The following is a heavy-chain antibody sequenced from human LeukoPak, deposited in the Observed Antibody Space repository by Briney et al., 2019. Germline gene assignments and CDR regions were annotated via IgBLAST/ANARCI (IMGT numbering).Heavy chain of an antibody. Sequence: PGGSLRLSCAASGFTFSTHWMSWFRQAPGKGLEWLGNIKEDGSEKYYLDSVRGRFTISRDNAKNSLYLQMNSLRAEDSAVYFCARLGPVTKDHYCDYWGQGTLVTVSS. CDR1: GFTFSTHW. CDR2: IKEDGSEK. J-gene: IGHJ4*02. CDR3: ARLGPVTKDHYCDY. D-gene: IGHD4-17*01. V-gene: IGHV3-7*01.